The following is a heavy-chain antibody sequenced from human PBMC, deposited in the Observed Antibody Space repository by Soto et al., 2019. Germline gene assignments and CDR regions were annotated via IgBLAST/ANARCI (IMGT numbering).Heavy chain of an antibody. J-gene: IGHJ4*02. V-gene: IGHV1-3*05. D-gene: IGHD2-21*02. CDR3: ARSIVVVTALDY. CDR1: GYTFTSYA. CDR2: INAGNGNT. Sequence: QGQLVQSGAEEKKPGASVKVSCKASGYTFTSYAMHWVRQAPGQRLEWMGWINAGNGNTKYSQKFQGRVTITRDTSASTCYMELSSLRSEDTAVYYCARSIVVVTALDYWGQGTLVTVSS.